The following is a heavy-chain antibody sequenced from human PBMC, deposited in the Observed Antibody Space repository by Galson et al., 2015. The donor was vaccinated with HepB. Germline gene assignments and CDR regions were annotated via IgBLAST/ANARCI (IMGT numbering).Heavy chain of an antibody. D-gene: IGHD1-1*01. J-gene: IGHJ4*02. CDR2: INHSGST. V-gene: IGHV4-34*01. Sequence: SETLSLTCAVYGGSFSGYYWSWIRQPPGKGLEWIGEINHSGSTNYNPSLKSRVTISVDTSKNQFSLKLSSVTAADTAVYYCARGPIQLERAYGTYYFDYWGQGTLVTVSS. CDR1: GGSFSGYY. CDR3: ARGPIQLERAYGTYYFDY.